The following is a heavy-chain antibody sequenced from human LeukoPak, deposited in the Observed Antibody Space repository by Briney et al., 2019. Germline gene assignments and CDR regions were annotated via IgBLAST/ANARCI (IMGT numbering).Heavy chain of an antibody. Sequence: ASVRVSCKASGYTFTGYFMHWVRQAPGQGLEWMGWIKPSSGGTRCVQKFQGRVTMTRDTSISTAYMELSSLTSDDTAVYYCASLTDWTNAFDIWGQGTMVTVSS. J-gene: IGHJ3*02. D-gene: IGHD1-1*01. CDR3: ASLTDWTNAFDI. V-gene: IGHV1-2*02. CDR2: IKPSSGGT. CDR1: GYTFTGYF.